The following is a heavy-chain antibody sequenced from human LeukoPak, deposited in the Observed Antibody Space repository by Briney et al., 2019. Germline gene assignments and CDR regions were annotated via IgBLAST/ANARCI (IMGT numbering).Heavy chain of an antibody. Sequence: GGSLRLSCAASGFTFSSYAMHWVRQAPGKGLEWVAVISYDGSNKYYADSVKGRFTISRDNSENTLYLLMNSLRGEDTAIYYCALLGSKLLWRIDYWGQGTLVTVSS. CDR3: ALLGSKLLWRIDY. D-gene: IGHD3-10*01. J-gene: IGHJ4*02. CDR2: ISYDGSNK. CDR1: GFTFSSYA. V-gene: IGHV3-30*04.